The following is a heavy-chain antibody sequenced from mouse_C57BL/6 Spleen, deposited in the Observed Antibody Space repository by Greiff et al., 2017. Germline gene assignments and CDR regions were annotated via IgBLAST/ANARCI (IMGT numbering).Heavy chain of an antibody. CDR1: GYTFTSYW. D-gene: IGHD2-2*01. J-gene: IGHJ2*01. V-gene: IGHV1-61*01. Sequence: QVHVKQPGAELVRPGSSVKLSCKASGYTFTSYWMDWVKQRPGQGLEWIGNIYPSDSETHYNQKFKDKATLTVDKSSSTAYMQLSSLTSEDSAVYYCARRMMVTTAYFDYWGQGTTLTVSS. CDR2: IYPSDSET. CDR3: ARRMMVTTAYFDY.